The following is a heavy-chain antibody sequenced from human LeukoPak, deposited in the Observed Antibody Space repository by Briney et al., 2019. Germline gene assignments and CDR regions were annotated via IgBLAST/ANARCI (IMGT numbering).Heavy chain of an antibody. J-gene: IGHJ4*02. CDR1: GVSFSGYY. V-gene: IGHV4-34*01. Sequence: ASETLSLTCAVYGVSFSGYYWSWIRQPPGKGLEWIGEINHSGSTNYNPSLKSRVTISVDTSKNQFSLKLSSVTAADTAVYYCARDSTVYGDYIFWGQGTLVTVSS. D-gene: IGHD4-17*01. CDR3: ARDSTVYGDYIF. CDR2: INHSGST.